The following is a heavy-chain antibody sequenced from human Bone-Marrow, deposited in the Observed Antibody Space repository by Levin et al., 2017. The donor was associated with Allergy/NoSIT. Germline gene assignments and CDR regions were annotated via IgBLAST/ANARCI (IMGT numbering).Heavy chain of an antibody. CDR3: VRMTNLLNY. Sequence: GESLKISCAASGFTFSSYSMHWVRQAPGKGLVWVSRINSDGSSTIYADSVKGRFTISRDNAKNTLYLQMNSLRSEDTAVYYCVRMTNLLNYWGQGTLVTVSS. CDR2: INSDGSST. J-gene: IGHJ4*02. CDR1: GFTFSSYS. V-gene: IGHV3-74*01. D-gene: IGHD2-8*01.